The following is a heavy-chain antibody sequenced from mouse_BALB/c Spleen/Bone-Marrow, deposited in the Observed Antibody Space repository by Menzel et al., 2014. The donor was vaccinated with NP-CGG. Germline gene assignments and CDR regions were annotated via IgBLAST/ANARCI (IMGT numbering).Heavy chain of an antibody. CDR3: ARSPGEVNY. CDR1: GFNIKDAY. CDR2: IAPANGNT. D-gene: IGHD1-3*01. V-gene: IGHV14-3*02. J-gene: IGHJ3*01. Sequence: VQLQQSGAELVKPGASVKLSCTASGFNIKDAYMHWVKQRPAQGLEWIGRIAPANGNTEYDPKFLDKATITADTSSNTACLQLSSLTSEDTAVYYCARSPGEVNYWGQGTLVTVSA.